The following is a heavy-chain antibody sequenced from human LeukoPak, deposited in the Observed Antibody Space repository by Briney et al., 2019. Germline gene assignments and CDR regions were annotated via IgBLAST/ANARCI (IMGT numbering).Heavy chain of an antibody. V-gene: IGHV3-30*02. D-gene: IGHD3-3*01. CDR1: GFSLNKYG. J-gene: IGHJ4*02. Sequence: GGSLRLSCATSGFSLNKYGMHWVRQAPGKGLEWVAYIRYDGSDKHYGDSVKGRFTISRDDSKNTLYLQMSSLRAEDTAVYYCAKDWDYNFWSNYDHWGQGILVTVSS. CDR2: IRYDGSDK. CDR3: AKDWDYNFWSNYDH.